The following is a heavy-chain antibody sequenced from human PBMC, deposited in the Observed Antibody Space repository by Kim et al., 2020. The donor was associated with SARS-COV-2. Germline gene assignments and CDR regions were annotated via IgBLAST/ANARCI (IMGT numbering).Heavy chain of an antibody. CDR1: GFTFNGYA. CDR3: AKEGVSGDFYDNSVYPVY. CDR2: ISGSGSGT. V-gene: IGHV3-23*01. Sequence: GGSLRLSCAASGFTFNGYAMTWVRQAPGKGLEWVSVISGSGSGTYYAESVKGRFTISRDNYKKTLYLQMNRLGADDTAIYYCAKEGVSGDFYDNSVYPVYWGQGTLVTVSS. D-gene: IGHD3-22*01. J-gene: IGHJ4*02.